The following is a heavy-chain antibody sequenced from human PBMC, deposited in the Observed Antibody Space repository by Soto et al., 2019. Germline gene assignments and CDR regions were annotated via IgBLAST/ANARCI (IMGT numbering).Heavy chain of an antibody. CDR2: FDPEDGET. D-gene: IGHD6-19*01. CDR1: GYTLTELS. J-gene: IGHJ3*02. CDR3: AIYTTWHSSGEPAFDI. V-gene: IGHV1-24*01. Sequence: ASVKVSCKVSGYTLTELSMHWVRQAPGKGLEWMGGFDPEDGETIYAQKFQGRVTMTEDTSTDTAYMELSSLRSEDTAVYYCAIYTTWHSSGEPAFDIWGQGTMVTVS.